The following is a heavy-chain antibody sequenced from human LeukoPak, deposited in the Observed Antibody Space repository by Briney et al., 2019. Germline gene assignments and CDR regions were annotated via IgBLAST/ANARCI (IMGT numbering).Heavy chain of an antibody. J-gene: IGHJ4*02. Sequence: GGSLRLSCAASGLTFSSYAMNWVRQAPGKGLEWVSAISGSGGNTYYADSVKGRFTISRDNSKNTLYLQMNSLRAEDTAVYYCAKRSGSGGPFDYWGQGILVTVSS. V-gene: IGHV3-23*01. CDR1: GLTFSSYA. CDR2: ISGSGGNT. CDR3: AKRSGSGGPFDY. D-gene: IGHD3-10*01.